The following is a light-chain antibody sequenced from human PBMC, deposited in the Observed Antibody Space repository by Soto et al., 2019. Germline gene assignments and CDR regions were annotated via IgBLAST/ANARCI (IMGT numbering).Light chain of an antibody. CDR2: GAS. J-gene: IGKJ1*01. Sequence: EIVMTQSPATLSVSPGERATLSCRASQSVSSNLAWYQQKPGQAPRLLIYGASTRATGIPARFSGSGSGTEFNLTISSLQSEDFAVYYCLQYNNWPPWTFGQGTRLEIK. V-gene: IGKV3-15*01. CDR1: QSVSSN. CDR3: LQYNNWPPWT.